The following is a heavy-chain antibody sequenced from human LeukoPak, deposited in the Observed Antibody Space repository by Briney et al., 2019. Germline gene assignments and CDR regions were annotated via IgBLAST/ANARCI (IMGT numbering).Heavy chain of an antibody. J-gene: IGHJ2*01. CDR3: ARVGTSGYYSPHRYFDL. Sequence: SETLSLTCTVSGGSISSYHWSWIRQPPGKGLEWIGDISYSGTTKYNPSLQSRVTISVDTSKAQFSLKLSSVTAADTAVFYCARVGTSGYYSPHRYFDLWGRGTLVTVSS. V-gene: IGHV4-59*01. CDR2: ISYSGTT. CDR1: GGSISSYH. D-gene: IGHD3-22*01.